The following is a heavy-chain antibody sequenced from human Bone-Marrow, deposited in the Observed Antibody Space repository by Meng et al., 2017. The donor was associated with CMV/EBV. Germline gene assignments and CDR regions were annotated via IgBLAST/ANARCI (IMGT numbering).Heavy chain of an antibody. CDR1: GFTFCSYS. Sequence: GGSLRLSCAVSGFTFCSYSMNWVRQAPGKGLEWVSSISSSSSYIYYADSVKGRFTISRDNAKNSLYLQMNSLRAEDTAVYYCASGQVYYDFWSGYNYGMDVWGQGTKVTVSS. J-gene: IGHJ6*02. D-gene: IGHD3-3*01. CDR2: ISSSSSYI. V-gene: IGHV3-21*01. CDR3: ASGQVYYDFWSGYNYGMDV.